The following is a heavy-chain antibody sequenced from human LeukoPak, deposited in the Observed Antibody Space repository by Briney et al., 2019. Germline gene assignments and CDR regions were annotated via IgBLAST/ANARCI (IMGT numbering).Heavy chain of an antibody. D-gene: IGHD6-6*01. J-gene: IGHJ1*01. CDR3: ASHHSSSPPLVQH. Sequence: PSETLSLTCAVYGGSFSGYYWSWIRQPPGKGLEWIGEINHSGSTNYNPSLKSRVTISVDTSKNQFSLKLSSVTAAETAVYYCASHHSSSPPLVQHWGQGTMVTVSS. CDR1: GGSFSGYY. V-gene: IGHV4-34*01. CDR2: INHSGST.